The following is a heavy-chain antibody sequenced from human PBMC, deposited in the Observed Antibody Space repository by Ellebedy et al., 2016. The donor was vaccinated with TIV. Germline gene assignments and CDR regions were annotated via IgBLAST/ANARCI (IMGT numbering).Heavy chain of an antibody. D-gene: IGHD6-19*01. Sequence: PGGSLRLSCAASGFTFSIYSMNWVRQAPGKGLEWVSYITSDTKTINYAASVKGRFTISRDNAKNLVHLQMNSLRDEDTAVYYCARSVAGHFDHWGQGTVVTVSS. V-gene: IGHV3-48*02. CDR3: ARSVAGHFDH. CDR2: ITSDTKTI. J-gene: IGHJ4*02. CDR1: GFTFSIYS.